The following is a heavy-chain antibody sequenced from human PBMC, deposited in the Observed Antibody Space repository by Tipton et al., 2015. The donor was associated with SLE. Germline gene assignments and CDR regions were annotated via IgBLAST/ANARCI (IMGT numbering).Heavy chain of an antibody. Sequence: TLSLTCTVSGDSISSGNFYWGWIRQHPGRGLEWIGYIYYSGTTYYNPSLTSRATISRDTSKNQFSLNLSSVTASDTAVYYCARGRIYDNSDYPYYFDYWGQGTLLTVSS. CDR3: ARGRIYDNSDYPYYFDY. CDR1: GDSISSGNFY. D-gene: IGHD3-22*01. CDR2: IYYSGTT. V-gene: IGHV4-31*03. J-gene: IGHJ4*02.